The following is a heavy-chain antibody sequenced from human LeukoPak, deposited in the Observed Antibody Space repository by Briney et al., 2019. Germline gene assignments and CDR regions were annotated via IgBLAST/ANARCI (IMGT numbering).Heavy chain of an antibody. D-gene: IGHD3-10*01. CDR3: ARGRVRRSAHDAFDI. V-gene: IGHV1-46*01. CDR1: GYTFTSYY. Sequence: ASVTVSCKASGYTFTSYYMHWVRQAPGQGLEWMGIINPSGGSTSYAQKFQGRVTMTRDTSTSTVYMELSSLRSEDTAVYYCARGRVRRSAHDAFDIWGQGTMVTVSS. J-gene: IGHJ3*02. CDR2: INPSGGST.